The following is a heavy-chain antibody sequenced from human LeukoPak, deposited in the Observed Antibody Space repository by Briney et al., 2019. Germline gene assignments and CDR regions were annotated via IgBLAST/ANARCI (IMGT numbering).Heavy chain of an antibody. Sequence: ASVKVSCKASGFTFTGYYIHWVRQAPGQGVEWMGYIYLHSGGTNSPQKFQGRVTMTTDTSISAAYMELSSLISDDTAMYYCVREGNELLSKNFDYWGQGTLVTVSS. CDR2: IYLHSGGT. J-gene: IGHJ4*02. V-gene: IGHV1-2*02. CDR3: VREGNELLSKNFDY. CDR1: GFTFTGYY. D-gene: IGHD2-21*02.